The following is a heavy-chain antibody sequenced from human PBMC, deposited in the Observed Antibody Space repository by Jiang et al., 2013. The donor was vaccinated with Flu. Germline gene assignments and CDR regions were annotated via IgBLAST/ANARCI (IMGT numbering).Heavy chain of an antibody. CDR1: GGTFSSYA. CDR3: ASEAAPLPT. CDR2: IIPIFGTA. J-gene: IGHJ5*02. D-gene: IGHD6-25*01. Sequence: SGGTFSSYAISWVRQAPGQGLEWMGGIIPIFGTANYAQKFQGRVTITADKSTSTAYMELSSLRSEDTAVYYCASEAAPLPTWGQGTLVTVSS. V-gene: IGHV1-69*06.